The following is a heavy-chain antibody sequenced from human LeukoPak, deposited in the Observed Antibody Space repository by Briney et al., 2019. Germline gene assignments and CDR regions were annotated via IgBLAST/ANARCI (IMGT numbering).Heavy chain of an antibody. D-gene: IGHD5-12*01. CDR1: GGSISSGGYY. CDR3: ARGVDIVATTHFDY. J-gene: IGHJ4*02. Sequence: SQTLSLTCTVSGGSISSGGYYWSWIRPHPGKGLEWIGYIYYSGSTYYNPSLKRRVTISVDTSKNQFSLKLSSVTAADTAVYYCARGVDIVATTHFDYWGQGTLVTVSS. CDR2: IYYSGST. V-gene: IGHV4-31*03.